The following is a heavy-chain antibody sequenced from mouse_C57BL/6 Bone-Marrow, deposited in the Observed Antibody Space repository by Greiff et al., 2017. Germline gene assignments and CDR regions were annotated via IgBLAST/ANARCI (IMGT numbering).Heavy chain of an antibody. V-gene: IGHV1-55*01. J-gene: IGHJ3*01. CDR2: IYPGSGST. CDR3: ARRDGYYLHFFAY. D-gene: IGHD2-3*01. CDR1: GYTFTSYW. Sequence: QVQLQQPGAELVKPGASVKMSCKAPGYTFTSYWITWVKQRPGQGLEWIGDIYPGSGSTNYNEKFKSKATLTVDTSSSTAYMQLSSLTSEDSAVYYCARRDGYYLHFFAYWGQGTLVTGSA.